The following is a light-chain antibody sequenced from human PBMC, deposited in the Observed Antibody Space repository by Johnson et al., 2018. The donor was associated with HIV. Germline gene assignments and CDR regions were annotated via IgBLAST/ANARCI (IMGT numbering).Light chain of an antibody. CDR1: SSNIGNNY. V-gene: IGLV1-51*02. CDR3: GTWDSSLSAVV. CDR2: ENN. J-gene: IGLJ1*01. Sequence: QSVLTQPPSVSAAPGQKVTISCSGSSSNIGNNYVSWYQQLPGTAPKLLIYENNKRPSGIPDRFSGSKSGTSATLGITGLQTGDEADYCCGTWDSSLSAVVFGTGTKVTVL.